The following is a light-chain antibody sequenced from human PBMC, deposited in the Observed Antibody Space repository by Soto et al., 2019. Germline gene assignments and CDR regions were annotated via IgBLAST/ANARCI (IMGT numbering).Light chain of an antibody. Sequence: EIVLTQSPATLSLSPGERDTHSCRASQSVSSYLAWYQQKPGQAPRLLIYDASNRATGIPARFSGSGSGTDFTLTISSLEPEDFAVYYCQQRSNWPPLFTFGPGTKVDIK. CDR1: QSVSSY. CDR3: QQRSNWPPLFT. CDR2: DAS. V-gene: IGKV3-11*01. J-gene: IGKJ3*01.